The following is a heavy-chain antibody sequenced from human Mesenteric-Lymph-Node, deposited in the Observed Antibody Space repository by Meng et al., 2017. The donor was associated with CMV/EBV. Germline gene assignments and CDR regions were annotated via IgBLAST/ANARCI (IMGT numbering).Heavy chain of an antibody. Sequence: GESLKISCAASGFTFSNFAMSWVRQAPGKGLEWVSAISGSGDNTYYTDSVKGRFTISRDNSRNTLFLQMNSLRAEDTAVYYCARVLSDAFDIWGQGTMVTVSS. CDR3: ARVLSDAFDI. J-gene: IGHJ3*02. CDR1: GFTFSNFA. V-gene: IGHV3-23*01. D-gene: IGHD2/OR15-2a*01. CDR2: ISGSGDNT.